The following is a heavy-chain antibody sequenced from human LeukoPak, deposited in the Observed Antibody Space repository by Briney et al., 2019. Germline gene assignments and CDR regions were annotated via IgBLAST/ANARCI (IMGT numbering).Heavy chain of an antibody. D-gene: IGHD3-22*01. CDR1: GFAFTNYA. J-gene: IGHJ4*02. Sequence: GGSLRLSCAASGFAFTNYAMTWVRQAPGEGLEWVSTISGTGGSTYYAPSLKGRLTVSRDNSKNTLYLRLSSLRAGDTAVYYCAKVLDSSGYYPSDCWGQGTLVIVSS. CDR2: ISGTGGST. V-gene: IGHV3-23*01. CDR3: AKVLDSSGYYPSDC.